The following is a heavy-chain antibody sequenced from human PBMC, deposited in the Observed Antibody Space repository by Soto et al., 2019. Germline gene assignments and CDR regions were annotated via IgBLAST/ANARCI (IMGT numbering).Heavy chain of an antibody. D-gene: IGHD2-21*02. CDR1: GFTFSSYG. Sequence: PGGSPRLSCAASGFTFSSYGMHWVRQAPGKGLEWVAVISYDGSNKYYADSVKGRFTISRDNSKNTLYLQMNSLRAEDTAVYYCAKDQGYGGNSRPVYYYYYYGMDVWGQGTTVTVSS. CDR3: AKDQGYGGNSRPVYYYYYYGMDV. V-gene: IGHV3-30*18. J-gene: IGHJ6*02. CDR2: ISYDGSNK.